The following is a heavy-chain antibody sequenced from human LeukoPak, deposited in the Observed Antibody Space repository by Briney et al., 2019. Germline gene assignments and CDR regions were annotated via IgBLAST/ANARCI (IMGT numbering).Heavy chain of an antibody. Sequence: PGGSLRLSCAASGFTFSSYGMSWVRQAPGKGLEWVSAISGSGGSTYYAGSVKGRFTISRDNSKNTLYLQMNSLRAEDTAVYYCAKVVDTAMVTPEYFDYWGQGTLVIVSS. J-gene: IGHJ4*02. CDR2: ISGSGGST. CDR3: AKVVDTAMVTPEYFDY. D-gene: IGHD5-18*01. CDR1: GFTFSSYG. V-gene: IGHV3-23*01.